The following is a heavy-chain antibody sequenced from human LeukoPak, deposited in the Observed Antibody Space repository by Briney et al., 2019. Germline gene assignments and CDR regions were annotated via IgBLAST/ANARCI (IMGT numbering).Heavy chain of an antibody. J-gene: IGHJ3*01. CDR3: AGETFIGSYAADAGFDV. Sequence: ASVKVSCKASGYTFPTYGISSVRQAPGQGLEWMGWISAYNGNTKYAQKLQGRVSMTTDTSTTTAYMELRSLRSDDTAVYYCAGETFIGSYAADAGFDVWGQGTMVNVSP. V-gene: IGHV1-18*01. D-gene: IGHD1-26*01. CDR1: GYTFPTYG. CDR2: ISAYNGNT.